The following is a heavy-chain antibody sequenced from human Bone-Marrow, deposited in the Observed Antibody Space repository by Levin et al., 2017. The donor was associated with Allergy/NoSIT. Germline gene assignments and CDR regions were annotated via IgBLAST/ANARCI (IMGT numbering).Heavy chain of an antibody. CDR3: SSGLGYSSSGGFDF. D-gene: IGHD6-6*01. Sequence: SCAASGFTFSNYWIHWVRQAPGQGLVWVARVNPDGSNTDYADAVRGRFTIFRDNGKNILYLQMDSLRAEDTAVYYCSSGLGYSSSGGFDFWGQGTLVTVSS. J-gene: IGHJ4*02. CDR2: VNPDGSNT. V-gene: IGHV3-74*01. CDR1: GFTFSNYW.